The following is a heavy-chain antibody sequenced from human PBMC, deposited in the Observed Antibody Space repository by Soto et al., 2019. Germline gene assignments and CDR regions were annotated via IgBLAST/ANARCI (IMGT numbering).Heavy chain of an antibody. CDR3: AAGDSSDTGDH. V-gene: IGHV1-69*01. D-gene: IGHD5-18*01. CDR2: TTAILGTR. CDR1: GDTLSHYG. J-gene: IGHJ4*02. Sequence: QLELVQSGAEVMEPGSSVKVSCKASGDTLSHYGVSWVRQVPGKGLEWMGGTTAILGTRDYAQKFQGRMTITSDESTTTSYMELNSLTSDDTAVYYCAAGDSSDTGDHWGQGTLVTVSS.